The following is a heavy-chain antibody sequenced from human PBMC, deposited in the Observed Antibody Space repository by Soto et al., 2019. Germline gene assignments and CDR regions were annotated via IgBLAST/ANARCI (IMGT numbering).Heavy chain of an antibody. CDR3: TTDRLYYYDSSGSDAFDI. Sequence: ETLSLTCAVYGGSFSGYYWSWVRQAPGKGLEWVGRIKSKTDGGTTDYAAPVKGRFTISRDDSKNTLYLQMNSLKTEDTAVYYCTTDRLYYYDSSGSDAFDIWGQGTMVTVSS. J-gene: IGHJ3*02. CDR1: GGSFSGYY. CDR2: IKSKTDGGTT. V-gene: IGHV3-15*01. D-gene: IGHD3-22*01.